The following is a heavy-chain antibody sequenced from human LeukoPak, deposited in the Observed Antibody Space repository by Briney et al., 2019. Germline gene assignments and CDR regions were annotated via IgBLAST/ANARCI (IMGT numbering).Heavy chain of an antibody. D-gene: IGHD6-13*01. CDR2: ITGSGTST. J-gene: IGHJ4*02. Sequence: GGSLRFSCAASGFTFSSYAMSWLRQAPGKGLEWVSAITGSGTSTYYADSVKGRFTISRDNSKNTLYLQMNSLRAEDTAVYYCAKGSAYSSSWRFDSWGQGTLVTVSS. CDR1: GFTFSSYA. CDR3: AKGSAYSSSWRFDS. V-gene: IGHV3-23*01.